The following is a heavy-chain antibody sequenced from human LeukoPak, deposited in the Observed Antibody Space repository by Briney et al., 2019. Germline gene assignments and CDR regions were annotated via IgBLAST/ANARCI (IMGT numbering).Heavy chain of an antibody. CDR1: RFTVSSYN. D-gene: IGHD2-2*01. V-gene: IGHV3-21*01. J-gene: IGHJ4*02. CDR3: AKEVSEAWSSTSCLYYFDY. CDR2: ISSSSSYI. Sequence: GGSLRLSCAASRFTVSSYNMNWVRQAPGKGLEWVSSISSSSSYIYYADSVKGRFTISRDNAKNSLYLQMNSLRAEDTAVYYCAKEVSEAWSSTSCLYYFDYWGQGTLVTVSS.